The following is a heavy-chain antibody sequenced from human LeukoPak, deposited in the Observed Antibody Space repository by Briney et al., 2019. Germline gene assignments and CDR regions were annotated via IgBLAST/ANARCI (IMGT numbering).Heavy chain of an antibody. CDR3: AKDRLSSGWSPYFDY. J-gene: IGHJ4*02. V-gene: IGHV3-9*01. CDR1: GFTFSSYA. Sequence: GGSLRLSCAASGFTFSSYAMHWVRQAPGKGLEWVSGISWNSGSIGYADSVKGRFTISRDNAKNSLYLQMNSLRAEDTALYYCAKDRLSSGWSPYFDYWGQGTLVTVSS. D-gene: IGHD6-19*01. CDR2: ISWNSGSI.